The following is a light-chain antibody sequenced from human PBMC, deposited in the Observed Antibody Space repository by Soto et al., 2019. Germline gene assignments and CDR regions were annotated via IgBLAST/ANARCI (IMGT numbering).Light chain of an antibody. V-gene: IGLV2-14*03. CDR3: GSYTTSSNYV. CDR1: ISDVGSYNY. CDR2: DVS. Sequence: QSVLTQPASVSGSPGQSITISCTGTISDVGSYNYVSWYQQYPGKAPKLMIYDVSTRPSGVSDRFSGSKSGNTASLTISGLWAEDEADYYCGSYTTSSNYVFGTGTKVTVL. J-gene: IGLJ1*01.